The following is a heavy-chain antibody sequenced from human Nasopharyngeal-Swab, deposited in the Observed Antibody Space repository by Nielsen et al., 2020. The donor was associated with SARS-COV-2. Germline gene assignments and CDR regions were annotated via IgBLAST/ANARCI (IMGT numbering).Heavy chain of an antibody. D-gene: IGHD1-26*01. Sequence: GESLKISCATSGYRFTDYWIALVRQPPGKGLEGMGTIFPGDSDNRYSPSFEGRVTISVDQSITTAYLHWTSLKASDTAKYYCAIGAAVGTLFHGMDVWGQGTMVTVSS. J-gene: IGHJ6*02. CDR1: GYRFTDYW. V-gene: IGHV5-51*01. CDR3: AIGAAVGTLFHGMDV. CDR2: IFPGDSDN.